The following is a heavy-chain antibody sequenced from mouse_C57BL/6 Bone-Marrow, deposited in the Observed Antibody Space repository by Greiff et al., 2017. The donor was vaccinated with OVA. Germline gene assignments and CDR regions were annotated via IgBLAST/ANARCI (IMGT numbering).Heavy chain of an antibody. D-gene: IGHD2-5*01. J-gene: IGHJ2*01. V-gene: IGHV1-54*01. Sequence: QVQLQQSGAELVRPGTSVKVSCKASGYAFTNYLIEWVKQRPGQGLEWIGVINPGSGGTNYNEKFKGKATLTANKSSSTAYMQLSSLTSEDSAVYFCARYNSNHFDYWGQGTTLTVSS. CDR1: GYAFTNYL. CDR2: INPGSGGT. CDR3: ARYNSNHFDY.